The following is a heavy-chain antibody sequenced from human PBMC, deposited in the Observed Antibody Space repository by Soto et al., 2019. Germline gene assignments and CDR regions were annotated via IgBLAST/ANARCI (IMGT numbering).Heavy chain of an antibody. Sequence: SETLSLTCAVSGGSISSGGYSWSWIRQPPGKGLEWIGYIYHSGSTYYNPSLKSRVTISVDRSKNQFSLKLSSVTAADTAVYYCARAARTAAGYYIHDAFDIWGQGTMVTVSS. D-gene: IGHD3-3*01. J-gene: IGHJ3*02. CDR2: IYHSGST. V-gene: IGHV4-30-2*01. CDR3: ARAARTAAGYYIHDAFDI. CDR1: GGSISSGGYS.